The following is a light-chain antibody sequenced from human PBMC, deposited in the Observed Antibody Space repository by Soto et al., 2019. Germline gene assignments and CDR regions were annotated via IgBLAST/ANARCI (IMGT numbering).Light chain of an antibody. CDR2: KAS. CDR3: QQYSSHSPT. Sequence: DIQMTQSPSSLSASVVDIVSITCRASQSISSYLNWYQQKPGKAPKLLMYKASSLESGVPSRFSGSGSGTEFTLTISSLQPDDFATYYCQQYSSHSPTFGQGTKVDIK. CDR1: QSISSY. J-gene: IGKJ1*01. V-gene: IGKV1-5*03.